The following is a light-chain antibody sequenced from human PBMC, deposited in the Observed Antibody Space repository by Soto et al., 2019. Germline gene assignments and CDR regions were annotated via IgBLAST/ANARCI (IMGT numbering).Light chain of an antibody. V-gene: IGLV2-8*01. CDR3: STYAGTNTLL. J-gene: IGLJ3*02. CDR1: SSDIGGYRY. CDR2: EVS. Sequence: QSVLTQPPSASGSPGQSVTISCTGTSSDIGGYRYVSWYQQHPGKAPKLMIYEVSERPSGVPDRFSASKSGNTASLTVSGLQAEDEADYYCSTYAGTNTLLFGGGTKLTVL.